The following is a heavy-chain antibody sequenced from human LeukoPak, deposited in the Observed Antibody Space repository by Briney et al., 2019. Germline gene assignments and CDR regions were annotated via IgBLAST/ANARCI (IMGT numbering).Heavy chain of an antibody. Sequence: GGSLRLSCAASGFTFSDYYMSWIRQAPGKGLEWVSYISSISSYTNYADSVKGRFTISRDKAKNSLYLQMNSLRAEDTAVYYCAREPIQLWLRGAFDIWGQGTMVTVSS. J-gene: IGHJ3*02. CDR2: ISSISSYT. CDR1: GFTFSDYY. V-gene: IGHV3-11*05. CDR3: AREPIQLWLRGAFDI. D-gene: IGHD5-18*01.